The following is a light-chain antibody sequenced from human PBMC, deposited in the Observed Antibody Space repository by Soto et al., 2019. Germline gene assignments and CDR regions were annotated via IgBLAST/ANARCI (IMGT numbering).Light chain of an antibody. CDR2: LGS. J-gene: IGKJ5*01. CDR3: MQALQTPLT. CDR1: QSLLHSNGYKY. Sequence: DIVVTQSPLSLPVTLGEPASISCRSSQSLLHSNGYKYLDWYLQKPGQSPQLLIYLGSNRASGVPDRFSGSGSGTDFTLKISRVEAEDVGVYYCMQALQTPLTFGQGTRLEIK. V-gene: IGKV2-28*01.